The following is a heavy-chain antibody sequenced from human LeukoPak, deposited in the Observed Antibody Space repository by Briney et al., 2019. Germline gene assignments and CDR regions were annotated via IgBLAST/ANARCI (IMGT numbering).Heavy chain of an antibody. Sequence: GGSLRLSCAASGFTFSTYAMSWVRQAPGKGLEWVSAISGSGTSTYYADSVKGRFIISRNNSKNTLFLQMNSLRAEDTAVYYFAKCLTGGSCYAAFDFWGQGTLVTVSS. CDR2: ISGSGTST. V-gene: IGHV3-23*01. D-gene: IGHD2-15*01. CDR3: AKCLTGGSCYAAFDF. J-gene: IGHJ4*02. CDR1: GFTFSTYA.